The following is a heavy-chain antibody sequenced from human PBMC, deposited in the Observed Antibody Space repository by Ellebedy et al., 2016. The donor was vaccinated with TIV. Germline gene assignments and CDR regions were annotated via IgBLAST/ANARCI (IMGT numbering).Heavy chain of an antibody. CDR2: INPSGGST. J-gene: IGHJ4*02. Sequence: AASMKVSCKASGYTFSSYYMHWVRQAPGQGLEWMGVINPSGGSTSYAQKLQGRVTMTRDTSTSTVYMELSSLRSEDTAVYYCARGDNTFYAYSGSSDFDYWGQGTLVTVSS. CDR3: ARGDNTFYAYSGSSDFDY. V-gene: IGHV1-46*01. D-gene: IGHD1-26*01. CDR1: GYTFSSYY.